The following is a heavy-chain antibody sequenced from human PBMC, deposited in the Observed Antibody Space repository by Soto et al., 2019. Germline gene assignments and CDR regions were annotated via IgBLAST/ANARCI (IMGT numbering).Heavy chain of an antibody. D-gene: IGHD5-12*01. CDR1: GFTFSSYA. Sequence: GGSLRLSCAASGFTFSSYAMHWVRQAPGKGLEWVAVISYDGSNKYYADSVKGRFAISRDNSKNTLYLQMNSLRAEDTAVYYCARDFKDIVATTREDIYYYYGMDVWGQGTTVTVSS. J-gene: IGHJ6*02. CDR3: ARDFKDIVATTREDIYYYYGMDV. V-gene: IGHV3-30*09. CDR2: ISYDGSNK.